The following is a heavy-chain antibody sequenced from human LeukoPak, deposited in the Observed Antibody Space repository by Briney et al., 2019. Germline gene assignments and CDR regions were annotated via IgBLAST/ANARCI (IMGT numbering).Heavy chain of an antibody. V-gene: IGHV3-21*01. J-gene: IGHJ5*02. CDR3: AKDPELGEGWFDP. Sequence: PGGSLRLSCAVSGFTFSSYAMSWVRQAPGKGLEWVSSISSSSSYIYYADSVKGRFTISRDNAKNSLYLQMNSLRAEDTAVYYCAKDPELGEGWFDPWGQGTLVTVSS. CDR2: ISSSSSYI. D-gene: IGHD3-16*01. CDR1: GFTFSSYA.